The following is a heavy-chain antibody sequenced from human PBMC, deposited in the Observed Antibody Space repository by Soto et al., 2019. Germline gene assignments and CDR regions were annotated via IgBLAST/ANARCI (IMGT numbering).Heavy chain of an antibody. D-gene: IGHD5-12*01. CDR1: GGSISSYY. Sequence: SETLSLTCTVSGGSISSYYWSWIRQPPGKGLEWIGYIYYSESTNYNPSLKSRVTISVDTSKTHFSLKLSSVTAADTAVYYCARAGGYGTDYWGQGTLVTVSS. CDR3: ARAGGYGTDY. V-gene: IGHV4-59*01. CDR2: IYYSEST. J-gene: IGHJ4*02.